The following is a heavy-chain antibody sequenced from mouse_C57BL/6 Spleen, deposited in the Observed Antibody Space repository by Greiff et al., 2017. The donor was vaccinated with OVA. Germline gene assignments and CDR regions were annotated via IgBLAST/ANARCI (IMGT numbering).Heavy chain of an antibody. V-gene: IGHV14-2*01. J-gene: IGHJ2*01. Sequence: VQLKESGAELVKPGASVKLSCTASGFTFNDYYMHWVKQRPEQGLEWIGRIDPGDGETKYAQKFQGKATITADKSSNTAYLQLSSLTSEDAAVYCCARSGNGDFDYWGQGTTLTVSA. D-gene: IGHD3-1*01. CDR3: ARSGNGDFDY. CDR2: IDPGDGET. CDR1: GFTFNDYY.